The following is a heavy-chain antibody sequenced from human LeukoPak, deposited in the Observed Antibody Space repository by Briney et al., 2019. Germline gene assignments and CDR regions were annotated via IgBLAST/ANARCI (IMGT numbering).Heavy chain of an antibody. CDR3: ARRLGNEYYAFWSGSRYYFDY. CDR1: GFTFSSYW. V-gene: IGHV3-7*01. Sequence: GGSLRLSCAASGFTFSSYWMSWVRQAPRKGLEWVANIKQDGSEKYYVDSVKGRFTISRDNAKNSLYLQMNSLRAEDTAVYYCARRLGNEYYAFWSGSRYYFDYWGQGTLVTVSS. J-gene: IGHJ4*02. CDR2: IKQDGSEK. D-gene: IGHD3-3*01.